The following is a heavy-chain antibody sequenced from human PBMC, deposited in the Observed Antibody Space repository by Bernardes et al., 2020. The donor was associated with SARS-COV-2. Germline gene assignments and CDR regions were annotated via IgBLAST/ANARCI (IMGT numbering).Heavy chain of an antibody. CDR3: VRGPSDGYGRFEY. CDR2: FNYDGGCT. D-gene: IGHD5-12*01. Sequence: GGAPGPPRAGPGFPLRRYWVHLVRQAPGEGLVWGLRFNYDGGCTNQPESVKGRFTISRDNAKNTLYLQMNSLRAEDTAVYYCVRGPSDGYGRFEYWGQGTLGTVSS. CDR1: GFPLRRYW. V-gene: IGHV3-74*01. J-gene: IGHJ4*02.